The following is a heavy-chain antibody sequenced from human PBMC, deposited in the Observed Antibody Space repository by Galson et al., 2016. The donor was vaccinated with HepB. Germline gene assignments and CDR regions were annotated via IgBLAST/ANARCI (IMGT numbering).Heavy chain of an antibody. Sequence: SLRLSCAASGFFFNNYAMSWVRQTPGKGLEWVSCISSSSSYIYYADSVKGRFTISRDNAKNSLYLRMNSLRAEDTAVYYCARDMDYYDSSGLYSYWGQGTLVTVSS. CDR2: ISSSSSYI. CDR3: ARDMDYYDSSGLYSY. D-gene: IGHD3-22*01. V-gene: IGHV3-21*01. CDR1: GFFFNNYA. J-gene: IGHJ4*02.